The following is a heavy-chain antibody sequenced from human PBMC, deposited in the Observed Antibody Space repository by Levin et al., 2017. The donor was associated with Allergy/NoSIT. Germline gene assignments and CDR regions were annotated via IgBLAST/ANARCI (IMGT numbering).Heavy chain of an antibody. D-gene: IGHD4-11*01. CDR1: GFTFSNYS. V-gene: IGHV3-21*01. Sequence: SCAASGFTFSNYSMNWVRQAPGKGLEWVSSISSRSSNIYYADSVKGRFTISRDNVKNSLYLQMNSLRAEDTAVYYCARDSTAVSSDYWGQGTLVTVSS. CDR2: ISSRSSNI. J-gene: IGHJ4*02. CDR3: ARDSTAVSSDY.